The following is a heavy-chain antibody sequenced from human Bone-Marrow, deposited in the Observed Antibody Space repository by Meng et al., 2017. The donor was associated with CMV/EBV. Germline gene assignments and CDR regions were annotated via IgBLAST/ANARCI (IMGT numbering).Heavy chain of an antibody. CDR2: ISSSSYI. CDR1: GFTFSSYS. CDR3: ARDYPLTSGSLV. D-gene: IGHD1-26*01. V-gene: IGHV3-21*01. J-gene: IGHJ4*02. Sequence: GGSLRLSCAASGFTFSSYSMNWVRQAPGKGLEWVSSISSSSYIYYADSVKGRFTISRDNAKNSLYLQMNSLRAEDTAVYYCARDYPLTSGSLVWGQGTLVTVSS.